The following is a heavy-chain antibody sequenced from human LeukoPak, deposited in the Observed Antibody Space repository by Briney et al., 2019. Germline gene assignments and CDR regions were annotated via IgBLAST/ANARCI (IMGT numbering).Heavy chain of an antibody. CDR3: AKDGGDDSSGYYSDY. Sequence: GGSLRLSCAASGFTFSSYAMSWVRQAPGEGLEWDSAISGSGGSTYYADSVKGRFTISRDNSKNTLHLQMNSLRAEDTAVYYCAKDGGDDSSGYYSDYWGQGTLVTVSS. D-gene: IGHD3-22*01. V-gene: IGHV3-23*01. CDR1: GFTFSSYA. CDR2: ISGSGGST. J-gene: IGHJ4*02.